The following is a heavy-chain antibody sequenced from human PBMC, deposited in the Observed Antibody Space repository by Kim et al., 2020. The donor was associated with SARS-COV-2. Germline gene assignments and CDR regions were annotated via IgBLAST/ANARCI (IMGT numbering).Heavy chain of an antibody. J-gene: IGHJ6*01. CDR1: GFTFSTYG. CDR2: ISYDGSNK. CDR3: AKDKGSGRYYYSAMDV. V-gene: IGHV3-30*18. Sequence: GGSLRLSCAASGFTFSTYGMHWVRQAPGKGLEWVAVISYDGSNKFYADSVKGRFTISRDSSKNTLYLQMNSLRAEDTALYYCAKDKGSGRYYYSAMDVWG. D-gene: IGHD3-10*01.